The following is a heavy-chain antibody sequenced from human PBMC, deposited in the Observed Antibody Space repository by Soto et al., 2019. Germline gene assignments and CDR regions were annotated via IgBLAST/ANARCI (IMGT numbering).Heavy chain of an antibody. CDR1: GFTFSSFT. J-gene: IGHJ1*01. D-gene: IGHD6-13*01. CDR3: AKSIGGHTSSWPQ. V-gene: IGHV3-23*01. CDR2: ITISGDRT. Sequence: EVQLLESGGGLVQPGGSLRLSCAASGFTFSSFTMNWVRQAPGKGLEWVSGITISGDRTSYADSVKGRFTISRDNSKNTLFLKMNSLRIDDTAVYYCAKSIGGHTSSWPQWGQGTLVTVSS.